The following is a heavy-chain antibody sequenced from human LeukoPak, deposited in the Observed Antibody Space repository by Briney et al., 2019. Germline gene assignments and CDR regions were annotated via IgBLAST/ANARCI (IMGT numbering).Heavy chain of an antibody. D-gene: IGHD6-19*01. J-gene: IGHJ4*02. V-gene: IGHV4-59*01. CDR2: IYYSGST. CDR3: ARGWSSGWYRNDY. Sequence: SETLSLTCTVSGGSISSYYWSWIRQPPGKGLEWIGYIYYSGSTTYNPSLKSRVTISVDTSKNQYSLKLSSVTAADTAVYYCARGWSSGWYRNDYWGQGTLVTVSS. CDR1: GGSISSYY.